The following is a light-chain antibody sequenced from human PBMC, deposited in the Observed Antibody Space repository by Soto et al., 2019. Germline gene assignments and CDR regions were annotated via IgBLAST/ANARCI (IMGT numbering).Light chain of an antibody. CDR3: QQYNTWPLT. V-gene: IGKV3-15*01. CDR1: QSVSSN. CDR2: GAS. Sequence: EIVMTQSPATLSVSPGARAPLSCRARQSVSSNLAWYQQKPGQPPRLLIYGASTRATGIPARFSGSGSETDFTLTISSLQSEDFAVYYCQQYNTWPLTFGAGTKVDNK. J-gene: IGKJ4*01.